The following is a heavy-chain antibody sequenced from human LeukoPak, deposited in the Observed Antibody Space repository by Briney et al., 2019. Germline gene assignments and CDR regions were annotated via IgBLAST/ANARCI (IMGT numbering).Heavy chain of an antibody. CDR2: IAGSSGYI. D-gene: IGHD2-21*02. CDR3: ARDRGAYCGGDCYLGFDY. V-gene: IGHV3-21*01. Sequence: GGSLRLSCAASGFTFSSYPMNWVRQAPGKGLEWVSSIAGSSGYISYADSVKGRFTISRDNAKKSLYLQMTSLTAEDTAVYYCARDRGAYCGGDCYLGFDYWGRGTLVTVSS. CDR1: GFTFSSYP. J-gene: IGHJ4*01.